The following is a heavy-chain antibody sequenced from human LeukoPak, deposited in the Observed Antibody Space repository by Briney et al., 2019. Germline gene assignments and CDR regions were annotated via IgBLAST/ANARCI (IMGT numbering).Heavy chain of an antibody. J-gene: IGHJ3*02. CDR3: ANDRLGVEDAFDI. Sequence: GGSLRLSCAASGFTFSSYAMSWVRQAPGKGLEWVSAISGSGGSTYYADSVKGRFTISRDNSKNTLYLQMNSLRAEDTAVYYRANDRLGVEDAFDIWGQGTMVTVSS. D-gene: IGHD3-16*01. CDR2: ISGSGGST. CDR1: GFTFSSYA. V-gene: IGHV3-23*01.